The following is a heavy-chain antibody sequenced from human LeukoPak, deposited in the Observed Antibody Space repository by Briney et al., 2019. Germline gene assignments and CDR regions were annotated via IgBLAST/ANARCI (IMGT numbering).Heavy chain of an antibody. CDR2: IYPGDSDT. J-gene: IGHJ6*03. D-gene: IGHD4-17*01. V-gene: IGHV5-51*01. CDR3: ARHLGVRYGDSRYYHMDV. Sequence: GESLKISCKGSGYSFTSYWIGWVRQMPGKGLEWMGIIYPGDSDTRYSPSFQGQVTISADKSISTAYLQWSSLKASDTAMYYCARHLGVRYGDSRYYHMDVWGKGTTVTISS. CDR1: GYSFTSYW.